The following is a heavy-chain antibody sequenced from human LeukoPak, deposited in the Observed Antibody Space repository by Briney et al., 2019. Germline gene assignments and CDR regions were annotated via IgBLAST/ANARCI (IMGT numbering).Heavy chain of an antibody. J-gene: IGHJ4*02. V-gene: IGHV4-4*02. CDR2: IYHSGST. CDR1: GGSISSSNW. CDR3: AIVDITMVRGNIQDEAYYFGY. Sequence: PSGTLSLTCAVSGGSISSSNWWSLVRQPPGKGLEWIGEIYHSGSTNYNPSLKSRVTISVDKSKNQFSLKLSSVTAADTAVYYCAIVDITMVRGNIQDEAYYFGYWGQRTLVTVSS. D-gene: IGHD3-10*01.